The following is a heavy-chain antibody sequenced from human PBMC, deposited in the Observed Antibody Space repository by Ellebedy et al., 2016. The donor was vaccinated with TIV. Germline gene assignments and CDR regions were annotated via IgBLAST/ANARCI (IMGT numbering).Heavy chain of an antibody. D-gene: IGHD3-22*01. CDR3: AVGSITMIVVGSGAFDI. Sequence: SETLSLXXAVYGGSFSGYYWSWIRQPPGKGLEWIGEINHSGSTNYNPSLKSRVTISVDTSKNQFSLKLSSVTAADTAVYYCAVGSITMIVVGSGAFDIWGQGTMVTVSS. CDR2: INHSGST. V-gene: IGHV4-34*01. CDR1: GGSFSGYY. J-gene: IGHJ3*02.